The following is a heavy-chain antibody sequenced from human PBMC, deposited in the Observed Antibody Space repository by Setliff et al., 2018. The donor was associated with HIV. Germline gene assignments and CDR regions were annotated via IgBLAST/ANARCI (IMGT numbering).Heavy chain of an antibody. D-gene: IGHD6-19*01. CDR1: GLTFDDYG. J-gene: IGHJ4*02. CDR2: VNWHGSST. CDR3: ARENNRGWHWLDPFDY. Sequence: PGGSLRLSCSASGLTFDDYGMSWVRQAPGKGLEWVSGVNWHGSSTGYADSVKGRFVISRDNARNSLYLQMNSLRAEDTALYYCARENNRGWHWLDPFDYWGQGTLVTVSS. V-gene: IGHV3-20*04.